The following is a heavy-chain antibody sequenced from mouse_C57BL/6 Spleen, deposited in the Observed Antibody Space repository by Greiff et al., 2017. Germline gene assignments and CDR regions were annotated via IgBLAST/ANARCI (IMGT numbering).Heavy chain of an antibody. D-gene: IGHD2-5*01. Sequence: EVKVVESGGGLVKPGGSLNLSCAASGFTFSSYAMSWVRQTPEKRLEWVATISDGGSYTYYPDNVKGRFTISRDNAKNNLYLQMSHLKSEDTAMYYCARDRSNYLHAMDYWGQGTSVTVSS. CDR2: ISDGGSYT. V-gene: IGHV5-4*01. J-gene: IGHJ4*01. CDR1: GFTFSSYA. CDR3: ARDRSNYLHAMDY.